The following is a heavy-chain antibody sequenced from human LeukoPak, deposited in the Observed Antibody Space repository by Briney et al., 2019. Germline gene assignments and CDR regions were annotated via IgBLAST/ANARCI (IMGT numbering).Heavy chain of an antibody. D-gene: IGHD1-1*01. V-gene: IGHV1-18*04. CDR1: GYTFTGYY. CDR2: ISTYNRNT. J-gene: IGHJ6*03. Sequence: ASVKVSCKASGYTFTGYYLHWVRQAPGQGLEWMGWISTYNRNTYYAQKFQDRVTMTTDISTSTAYMELRSLRSDDSAVYYCARVLVDNFGHYYYYMDVWGKGTTVTVSS. CDR3: ARVLVDNFGHYYYYMDV.